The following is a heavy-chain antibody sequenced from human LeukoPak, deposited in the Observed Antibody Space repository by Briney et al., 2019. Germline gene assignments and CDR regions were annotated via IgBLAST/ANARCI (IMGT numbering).Heavy chain of an antibody. CDR1: GFTFGDYA. V-gene: IGHV3-49*04. J-gene: IGHJ4*02. Sequence: GGSLRLSCTASGFTFGDYAMSWVRQAPGKGLEWVGFIRSKAYCGITEYAASVKGRVTISRDDSKSIAYLQMNSLKTEDTAVYYCTRTRGYSYGYVDYWGQGTLVTVSS. CDR2: IRSKAYCGIT. D-gene: IGHD5-18*01. CDR3: TRTRGYSYGYVDY.